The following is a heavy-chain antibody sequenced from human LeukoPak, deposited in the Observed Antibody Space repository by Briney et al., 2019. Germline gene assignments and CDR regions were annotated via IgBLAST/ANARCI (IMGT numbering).Heavy chain of an antibody. CDR2: INHSGST. CDR3: ARGYYTYYGSGSYYTGSSYYFDY. CDR1: GGSSSGYY. J-gene: IGHJ4*02. V-gene: IGHV4-34*01. D-gene: IGHD3-10*01. Sequence: SETLSLTCAVYGGSSSGYYWSWIRQPPGKGLEWIGEINHSGSTNYNPSLKSRVTISVDTSKNQSSLKLSSVTAADTAVYYCARGYYTYYGSGSYYTGSSYYFDYWGQGTLVTVSS.